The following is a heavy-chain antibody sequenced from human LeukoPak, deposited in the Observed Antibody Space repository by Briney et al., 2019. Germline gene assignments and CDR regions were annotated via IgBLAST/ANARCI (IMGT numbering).Heavy chain of an antibody. V-gene: IGHV4-34*01. CDR1: GGSFSGYY. Sequence: SETLSLTCAVYGGSFSGYYWSWIRQPPGKGLEWIGEINHSGSTNYNPSLKSRVTISVDTSKNQFSLKLSSVTAAGTAVYYCASGDYDILTGYSDYWGQGTLVTVSS. J-gene: IGHJ4*02. CDR3: ASGDYDILTGYSDY. CDR2: INHSGST. D-gene: IGHD3-9*01.